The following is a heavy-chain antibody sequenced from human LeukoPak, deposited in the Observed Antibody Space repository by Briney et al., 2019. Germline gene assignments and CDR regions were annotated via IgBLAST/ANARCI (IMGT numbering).Heavy chain of an antibody. CDR1: GLSLGTYA. V-gene: IGHV3-23*01. CDR2: ISGSGGST. J-gene: IGHJ5*02. D-gene: IGHD6-13*01. Sequence: PGGSLRLSCAASGLSLGTYAMSWVRQAPGKGLEWVSAISGSGGSTYYADSVKGRFTISRDNSKNTLSLQMNSLRAEDTAVYYCAQAGDWGSRWYLWFDPWGQGTLVTVSS. CDR3: AQAGDWGSRWYLWFDP.